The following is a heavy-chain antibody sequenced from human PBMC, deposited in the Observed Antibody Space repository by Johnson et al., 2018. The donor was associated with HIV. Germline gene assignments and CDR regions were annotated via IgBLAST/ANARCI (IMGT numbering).Heavy chain of an antibody. Sequence: VQLVESGGRVERPGGSLRLSCVGSGFVFDDYGMYWVRQAPGKGLEWVSGINWSGVSAGYADSVKGRFTIFRDNAKNTLYLQMNSLRAEDTAVYYCAKDRQFLEWYDAFDIWGQGTMVTVSS. D-gene: IGHD3-3*01. CDR2: INWSGVSA. CDR3: AKDRQFLEWYDAFDI. J-gene: IGHJ3*02. V-gene: IGHV3-20*04. CDR1: GFVFDDYG.